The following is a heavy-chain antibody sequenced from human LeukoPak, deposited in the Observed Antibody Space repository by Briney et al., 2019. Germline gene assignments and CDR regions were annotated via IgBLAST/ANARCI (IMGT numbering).Heavy chain of an antibody. CDR2: IYTSGLT. Sequence: SETLSLTRTVSGGSISSYYWTWIRQPAGKGLEWIGRIYTSGLTNYNPSLKSRLTMSVDTSKNQVSLQLSSVTAADTAVYYCARPIRNSSGMDVWGQGTTVTVSS. V-gene: IGHV4-4*07. CDR1: GGSISSYY. CDR3: ARPIRNSSGMDV. J-gene: IGHJ6*02. D-gene: IGHD1-14*01.